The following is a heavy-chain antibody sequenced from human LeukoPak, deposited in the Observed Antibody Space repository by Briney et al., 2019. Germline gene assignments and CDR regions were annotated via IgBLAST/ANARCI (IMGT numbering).Heavy chain of an antibody. J-gene: IGHJ4*02. Sequence: GGSLRLSCVASGFTFSSYAMSWVRQAPGKGLEWVLAISGSASNTYYADSVKGRFTISRDNSKNTLYLQMNSLRAEDTAVYYCAKGGQLWFGELWGQGTLVTVSS. CDR3: AKGGQLWFGEL. V-gene: IGHV3-23*01. CDR2: ISGSASNT. D-gene: IGHD3-10*01. CDR1: GFTFSSYA.